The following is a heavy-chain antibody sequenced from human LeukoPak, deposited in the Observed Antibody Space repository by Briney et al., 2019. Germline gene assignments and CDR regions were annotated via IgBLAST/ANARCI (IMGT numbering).Heavy chain of an antibody. CDR1: GGSISSSSYY. CDR2: IYYSGST. Sequence: SGTLSLTCTVSGGSISSSSYYWGWIRQPPGKGLEWIGTIYYSGSTYYNPSLKSRVTISVDTSKNQCSLKLSSVTAADTAVYYCARQGSGNYLSPVNYWGQGTLVTVP. V-gene: IGHV4-39*01. CDR3: ARQGSGNYLSPVNY. J-gene: IGHJ4*02. D-gene: IGHD1-26*01.